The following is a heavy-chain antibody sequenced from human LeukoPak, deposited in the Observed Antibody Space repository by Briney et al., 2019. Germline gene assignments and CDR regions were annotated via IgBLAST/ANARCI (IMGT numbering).Heavy chain of an antibody. D-gene: IGHD6-13*01. CDR1: GGSFSGYY. V-gene: IGHV4-34*01. Sequence: SETLSLTCAVYGGSFSGYYWSWIRQPPGKGLEWIGEINHSGSTNYNPSLKSRVTISVDTSKNQFSLKLSSVTAADTAVYYCARSGAQRPFSYQQHPWGQRTLVTVSS. CDR3: ARSGAQRPFSYQQHP. CDR2: INHSGST. J-gene: IGHJ5*02.